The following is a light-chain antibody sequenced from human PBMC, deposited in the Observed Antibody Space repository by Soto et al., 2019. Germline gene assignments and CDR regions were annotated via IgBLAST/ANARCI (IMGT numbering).Light chain of an antibody. Sequence: DIQMTQFPSTLSASVGDTVNITCRASQTISSWWAWYQQKPGKAPKLLIYDASNLESGVPSRFSGSGSGTEVTLTISSLQPDDFATYYCQQYETYSQTFGQGTKVEIK. CDR2: DAS. CDR3: QQYETYSQT. J-gene: IGKJ1*01. V-gene: IGKV1-5*01. CDR1: QTISSW.